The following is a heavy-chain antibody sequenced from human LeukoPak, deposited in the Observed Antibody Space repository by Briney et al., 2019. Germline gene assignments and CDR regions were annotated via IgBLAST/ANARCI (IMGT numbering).Heavy chain of an antibody. V-gene: IGHV4-31*03. CDR1: GGSISSGGYY. Sequence: PSETLSLTCTVSGGSISSGGYYWSWIRQHPVKGLEWIGYIYYSGSTYYNPSLKSRVTISVDTSKNQFSLKLSSVTAADTAVYYCASVNYYDSSRHYAFDIWGQGTMVTVSS. CDR3: ASVNYYDSSRHYAFDI. J-gene: IGHJ3*02. CDR2: IYYSGST. D-gene: IGHD3-22*01.